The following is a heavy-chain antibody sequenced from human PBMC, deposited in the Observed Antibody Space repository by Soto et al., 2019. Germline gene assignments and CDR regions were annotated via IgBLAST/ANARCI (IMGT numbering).Heavy chain of an antibody. CDR3: ARTYSSAPGEYNWFDP. CDR1: GGTFSSYA. V-gene: IGHV1-69*01. Sequence: QVQLVQSGAEVKKPGSSVKVSCKASGGTFSSYAISWVRQAPGQGLEWMGGIIPIFGTANYAQKFQGRVTITADESTSTAYMELSSLRSEDTAVYHCARTYSSAPGEYNWFDPWGQGTLVTVSS. J-gene: IGHJ5*02. CDR2: IIPIFGTA. D-gene: IGHD6-25*01.